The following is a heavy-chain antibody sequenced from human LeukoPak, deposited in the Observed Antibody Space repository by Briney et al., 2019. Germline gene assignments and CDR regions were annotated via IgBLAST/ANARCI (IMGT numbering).Heavy chain of an antibody. CDR2: IYYSGST. J-gene: IGHJ5*02. Sequence: SETLSLTCTVSGGSISSYYWSWIRQPPGKGLEWIGSIYYSGSTYYNPSLKSRVTISVDTSKNQFSLKLSSVTAADTAVYYCARTWFGEQFDPWGQGTLVTVSS. CDR1: GGSISSYY. D-gene: IGHD3-10*01. CDR3: ARTWFGEQFDP. V-gene: IGHV4-59*12.